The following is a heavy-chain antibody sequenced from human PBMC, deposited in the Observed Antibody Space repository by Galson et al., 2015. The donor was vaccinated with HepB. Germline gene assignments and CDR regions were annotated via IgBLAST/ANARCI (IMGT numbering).Heavy chain of an antibody. CDR1: GYTFTSYY. V-gene: IGHV1-46*04. CDR2: INPSGGST. CDR3: AREQLGSFDY. Sequence: SVKVSCKASGYTFTSYYMHWVRQAPGQGLEWMGIINPSGGSTSYAQKLQGRVTMTRDTSTSTVYMELSSLRPEDTTVYYCAREQLGSFDYWGQGTLVTVSS. J-gene: IGHJ4*02. D-gene: IGHD6-13*01.